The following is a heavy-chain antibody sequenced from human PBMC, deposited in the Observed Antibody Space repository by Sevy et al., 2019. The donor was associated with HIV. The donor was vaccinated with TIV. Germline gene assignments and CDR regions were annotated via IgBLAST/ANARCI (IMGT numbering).Heavy chain of an antibody. J-gene: IGHJ6*02. V-gene: IGHV3-15*01. D-gene: IGHD4-4*01. CDR2: IKSKTDGAST. CDR1: GLSFTSAW. Sequence: GGSLRLSCAASGLSFTSAWMSWVRQAPGKGLEWVGRIKSKTDGASTDYPAPVRGRFTISRDDSNNTLYLPLTSLETEVTAVYYCTSTLSTAHYMVVWGQGTTVTVSS. CDR3: TSTLSTAHYMVV.